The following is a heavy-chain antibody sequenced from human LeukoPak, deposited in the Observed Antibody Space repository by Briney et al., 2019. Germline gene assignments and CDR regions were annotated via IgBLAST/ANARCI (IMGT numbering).Heavy chain of an antibody. V-gene: IGHV3-48*02. CDR2: ISSSSSNI. Sequence: GGSLRLSCAASGFTFSIYSMNWVRRAPRKGLEWVSYISSSSSNINYADSVKGRFTIARDNAKNSLYLQMNSLRDEDTAVYYCARDSSVDLWGRGTLVTVSS. CDR1: GFTFSIYS. J-gene: IGHJ2*01. CDR3: ARDSSVDL.